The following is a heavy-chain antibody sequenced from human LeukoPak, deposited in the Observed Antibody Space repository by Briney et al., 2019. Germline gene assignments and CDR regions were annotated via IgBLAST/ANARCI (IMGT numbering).Heavy chain of an antibody. CDR2: ISSSGSTI. V-gene: IGHV3-48*03. J-gene: IGHJ4*02. CDR1: GFAFSSYE. Sequence: GGSLRLSCAASGFAFSSYEMNWVRQAPGKGLEWVSYISSSGSTIYYADSVKGRFTISRDNAKNSLYLQMNSLRAEDTAVYYCARGWSYIDYWGQGTLVTVSS. D-gene: IGHD3-3*01. CDR3: ARGWSYIDY.